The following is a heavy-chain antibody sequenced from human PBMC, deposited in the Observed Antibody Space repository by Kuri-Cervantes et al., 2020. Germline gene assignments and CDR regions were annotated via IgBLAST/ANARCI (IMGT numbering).Heavy chain of an antibody. Sequence: GESLKISCAASGFTFSSYSMNWVRQAPGKGLEWVSYISSSSSTIYYADSVKGRFTISRDNSKNTLYLQMNSLRAEDTAVYYCARAYGFDAFDIWGQGTMVTVSS. V-gene: IGHV3-48*01. CDR3: ARAYGFDAFDI. CDR1: GFTFSSYS. J-gene: IGHJ3*02. CDR2: ISSSSSTI. D-gene: IGHD4-17*01.